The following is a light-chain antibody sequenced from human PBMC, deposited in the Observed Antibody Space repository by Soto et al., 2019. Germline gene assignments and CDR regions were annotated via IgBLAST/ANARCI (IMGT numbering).Light chain of an antibody. J-gene: IGLJ1*01. V-gene: IGLV2-14*01. CDR2: DVS. Sequence: QSVLTQPASVSGSPGRSITISCTGTSSDVGGYNYVSWYQQHPGKAPKLMIYDVSNRPSGVSNRFSGSKSGNTASLTISGLQAEDEADYYCSSYTSSSTPYVFGTGTKVTVL. CDR1: SSDVGGYNY. CDR3: SSYTSSSTPYV.